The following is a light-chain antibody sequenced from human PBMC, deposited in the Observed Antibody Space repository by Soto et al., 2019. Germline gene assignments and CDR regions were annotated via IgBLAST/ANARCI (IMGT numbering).Light chain of an antibody. V-gene: IGKV2-30*02. CDR1: QSLVHSNGNTY. Sequence: DVVMTQSPVSLPVTLGQPASISCRSSQSLVHSNGNTYLNWFQQRLGQSPRRLLYKVSIRDSGVPDRFSGSGSGTDFTLKISRVEADDVGVYYCMQGTHWPRTFGQGTKVEIK. CDR3: MQGTHWPRT. J-gene: IGKJ1*01. CDR2: KVS.